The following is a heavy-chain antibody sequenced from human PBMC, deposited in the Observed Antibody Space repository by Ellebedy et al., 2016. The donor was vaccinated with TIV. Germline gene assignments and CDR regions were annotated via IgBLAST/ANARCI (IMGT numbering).Heavy chain of an antibody. V-gene: IGHV1-18*04. CDR2: INTYNGNT. D-gene: IGHD6-19*01. CDR3: ARAPFKGSSGWYNPTYYYYHMDD. Sequence: ASVKVSXXASGYTLFYYGINWVRQAPGQGLEWMGWINTYNGNTDYAQKFQGRVTMTTDTSTGTAYMELRSLTSDDTAVYYCARAPFKGSSGWYNPTYYYYHMDDWGSGTTVTVSS. J-gene: IGHJ6*03. CDR1: GYTLFYYG.